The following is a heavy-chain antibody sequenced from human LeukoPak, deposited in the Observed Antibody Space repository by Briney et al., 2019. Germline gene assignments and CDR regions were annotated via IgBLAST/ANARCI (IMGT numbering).Heavy chain of an antibody. J-gene: IGHJ3*02. CDR2: INHSGST. CDR1: GGSFSGYY. CDR3: ARRDLRGGYDRKNAFDI. Sequence: SETLSLTCAVYGGSFSGYYWSWIRQPPGKGLEWIGEINHSGSTNYNPSLKSRVTISVDTSKNQFSLKLSSVTAADTAVYYCARRDLRGGYDRKNAFDIWGQGTMVTVSS. D-gene: IGHD3-22*01. V-gene: IGHV4-34*01.